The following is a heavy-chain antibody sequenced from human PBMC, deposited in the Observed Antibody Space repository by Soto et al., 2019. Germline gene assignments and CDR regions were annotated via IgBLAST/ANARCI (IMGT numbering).Heavy chain of an antibody. D-gene: IGHD6-13*01. Sequence: GGSLRLSCAASGFTFSNAWMNWVRQAPGKGLEWVGRIKSKTDGGTTDYAAPVKGRFTISRDDSKNTRYLQMNSLKTEDTAVYYCTTGPSAAGDYYYYGMDVWGQGTTVTVSS. J-gene: IGHJ6*02. V-gene: IGHV3-15*07. CDR3: TTGPSAAGDYYYYGMDV. CDR1: GFTFSNAW. CDR2: IKSKTDGGTT.